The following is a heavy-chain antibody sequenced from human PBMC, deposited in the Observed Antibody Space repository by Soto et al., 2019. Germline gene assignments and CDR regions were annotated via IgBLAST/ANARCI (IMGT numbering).Heavy chain of an antibody. J-gene: IGHJ4*02. CDR2: INHSGST. CDR1: CVCFSGFF. D-gene: IGHD1-26*01. Sequence: TFETPSLTCAVYCVCFSGFFLSWIRQPPGKGLEWIGEINHSGSTNYNPSLKSRVTISVDTSKSQFSLKLSSVTAADTAVYYCARTYYFSAYFDYWGQGTLVTVSS. CDR3: ARTYYFSAYFDY. V-gene: IGHV4-34*01.